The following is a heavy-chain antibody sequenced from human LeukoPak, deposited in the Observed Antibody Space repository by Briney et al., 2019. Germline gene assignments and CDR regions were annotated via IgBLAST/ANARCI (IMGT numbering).Heavy chain of an antibody. V-gene: IGHV4-4*02. J-gene: IGHJ4*02. Sequence: SGTLSLTCAVSGGSISSSNWWSWVRQPPGKGLEWIGSIYYSGSAYYNPSLKSRVTISVDTSKNQFSLKLSSVTAADTAVYYCARVSAGIAVMNNFDYWGQGTLVTVSS. CDR1: GGSISSSNW. D-gene: IGHD6-19*01. CDR3: ARVSAGIAVMNNFDY. CDR2: IYYSGSA.